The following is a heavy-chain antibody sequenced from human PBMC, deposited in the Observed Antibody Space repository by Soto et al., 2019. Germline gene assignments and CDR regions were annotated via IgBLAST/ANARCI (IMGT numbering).Heavy chain of an antibody. J-gene: IGHJ4*02. V-gene: IGHV3-23*01. Sequence: GGSLRLSCAASGFTFSNYAMSWVRQAPGKGLEWVSVISGSGYTTYYADSVKGRFTISRDNSRNTLYLQVNSLRAEDTAVHYCARGASGTYFPFDYWGQGTLVTVSS. CDR3: ARGASGTYFPFDY. D-gene: IGHD1-26*01. CDR1: GFTFSNYA. CDR2: ISGSGYTT.